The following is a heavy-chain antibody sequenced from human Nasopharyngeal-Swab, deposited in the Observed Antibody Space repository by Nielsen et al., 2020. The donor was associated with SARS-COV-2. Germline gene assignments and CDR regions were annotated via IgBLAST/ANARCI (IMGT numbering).Heavy chain of an antibody. D-gene: IGHD2-2*01. CDR3: ASCSSTSCPPKYYYMDV. Sequence: WVRQAPGQGLEWMGRINPNSGGTNYAQKFQGRVTMTRDTSISTAYMELRSLRSDDTAVYYCASCSSTSCPPKYYYMDVWGKGTTVTVSS. V-gene: IGHV1-2*06. J-gene: IGHJ6*03. CDR2: INPNSGGT.